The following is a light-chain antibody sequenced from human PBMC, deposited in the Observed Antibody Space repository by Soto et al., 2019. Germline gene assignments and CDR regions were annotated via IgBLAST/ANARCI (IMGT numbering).Light chain of an antibody. CDR3: GTWDSSLSAGV. Sequence: QSVLTQPPSLSATPGQKVTVSCSGSTSNIGNNHVSWYQYIPGTAPKLLIYDTDKRLPGIPDRFSGSKSGTSVTLAITGLQTEDEADYYCGTWDSSLSAGVFGGGTKVTVL. V-gene: IGLV1-51*01. CDR2: DTD. CDR1: TSNIGNNH. J-gene: IGLJ2*01.